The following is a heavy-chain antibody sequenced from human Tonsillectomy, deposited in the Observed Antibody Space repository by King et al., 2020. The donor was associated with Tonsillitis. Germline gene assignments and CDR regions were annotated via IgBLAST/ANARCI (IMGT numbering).Heavy chain of an antibody. CDR3: ATGVDYYDSSGYLTFDF. Sequence: PASGFTFSSYAMPWVRQAPGKGLEWVAVISYDGSNKYYADSVKGRFTISRDNSKNTLYLQMNSLRAEDTAVYYCATGVDYYDSSGYLTFDFWGQGTLVTVSS. V-gene: IGHV3-30*01. CDR2: ISYDGSNK. D-gene: IGHD3-22*01. CDR1: GFTFSSYA. J-gene: IGHJ4*02.